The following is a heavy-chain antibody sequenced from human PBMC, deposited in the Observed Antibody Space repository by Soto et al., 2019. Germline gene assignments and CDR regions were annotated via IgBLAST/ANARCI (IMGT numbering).Heavy chain of an antibody. CDR3: TKIHIALLPGTVHDF. CDR2: ISAIGGRT. CDR1: GFSFSRYP. J-gene: IGHJ4*02. Sequence: GGSLRLSCAVSGFSFSRYPMSWVRQAPGKGLEWVSGISAIGGRTFYADSVRGRFSISRDDSRNTLSLQMNSLSAEDTAIYFCTKIHIALLPGTVHDFWGQGTLVTVSS. V-gene: IGHV3-23*01. D-gene: IGHD2-15*01.